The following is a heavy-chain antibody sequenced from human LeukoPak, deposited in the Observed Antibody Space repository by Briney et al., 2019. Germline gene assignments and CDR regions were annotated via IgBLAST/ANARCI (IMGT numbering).Heavy chain of an antibody. CDR1: GFTFSSYE. Sequence: PGGSLRLSCAASGFTFSSYEMNWVRQAPGKGLEWVSYISSSGSTIYYADSVKGRFTISRDNAKNSLYLQMNSLRAEDTAVYYCARDFEEVDGLSDYWGQGTLVTVSS. D-gene: IGHD3-9*01. V-gene: IGHV3-48*03. CDR3: ARDFEEVDGLSDY. J-gene: IGHJ4*02. CDR2: ISSSGSTI.